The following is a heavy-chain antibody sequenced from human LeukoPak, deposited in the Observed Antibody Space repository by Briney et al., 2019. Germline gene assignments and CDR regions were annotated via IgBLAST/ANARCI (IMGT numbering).Heavy chain of an antibody. D-gene: IGHD3-22*01. CDR3: AKSNGYGLIDI. J-gene: IGHJ3*02. V-gene: IGHV4-34*01. CDR2: IKHSGST. Sequence: PSETLSLTCAVYGGSFSGYYWSWIRQPPGKGLEWIGEIKHSGSTNYNPSLKSRVTISLDTSRNQFSLKLNSVTAADTAVYYCAKSNGYGLIDIWGQGTMVTVSS. CDR1: GGSFSGYY.